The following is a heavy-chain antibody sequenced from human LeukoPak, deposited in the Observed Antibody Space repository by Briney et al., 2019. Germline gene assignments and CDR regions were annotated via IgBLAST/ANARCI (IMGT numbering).Heavy chain of an antibody. J-gene: IGHJ4*02. V-gene: IGHV3-30*18. Sequence: GGSLRLSCAASGFTFSSYAMSWVRQAPGKGLEWVAAISYDGSKKYSADSLKGRFTISRDNSKNTLYLQMNSLRAEDTAVHYCAKDVLLSGWYLGPYFDYWGQGTLVTVSS. CDR1: GFTFSSYA. CDR3: AKDVLLSGWYLGPYFDY. D-gene: IGHD6-19*01. CDR2: ISYDGSKK.